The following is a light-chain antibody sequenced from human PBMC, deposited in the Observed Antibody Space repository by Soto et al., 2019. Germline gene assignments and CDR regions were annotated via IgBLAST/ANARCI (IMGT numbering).Light chain of an antibody. J-gene: IGKJ4*01. V-gene: IGKV1-27*01. Sequence: DIQMTQSPSSLSASVGDRVTITCRASQDISDYLAWYQQKPGKVPKLLIYAASTLQSGVPSRFSGSGYGTDFTLTISSLQPEDVATYYCQTYNSAPLTFGGGTKVEIK. CDR3: QTYNSAPLT. CDR2: AAS. CDR1: QDISDY.